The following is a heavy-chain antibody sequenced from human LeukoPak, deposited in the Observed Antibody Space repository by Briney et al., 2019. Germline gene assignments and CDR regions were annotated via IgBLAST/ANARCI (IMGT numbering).Heavy chain of an antibody. J-gene: IGHJ4*02. CDR2: ISGDGGST. D-gene: IGHD3-10*01. Sequence: GGSLRLSCAASGFTFDDYAMHWVRQAPGKGLEWVSLISGDGGSTYYADSVKGRFTISRDNSTNSLYLQMNSLRTEDTALYYCAKEKDYYGSGSYYNGYYFDYWGQGTLVTVSS. CDR1: GFTFDDYA. V-gene: IGHV3-43*02. CDR3: AKEKDYYGSGSYYNGYYFDY.